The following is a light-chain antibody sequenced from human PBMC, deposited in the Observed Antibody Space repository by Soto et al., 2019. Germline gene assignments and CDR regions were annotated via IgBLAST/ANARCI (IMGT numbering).Light chain of an antibody. CDR3: QQSNSYSAP. V-gene: IGKV1-5*03. Sequence: EIQMTKSPSTLSVSFLERWPLTSRASQTISSWLAWYQQKPGKAPKLLIYKASTLKSGVPSRFSGSGSGTEFTLTISSLQPDDFATYYCQQSNSYSAPLGQGTKVDI. J-gene: IGKJ1*01. CDR2: KAS. CDR1: QTISSW.